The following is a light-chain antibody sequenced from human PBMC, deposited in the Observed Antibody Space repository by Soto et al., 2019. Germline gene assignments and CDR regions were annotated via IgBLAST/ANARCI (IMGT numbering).Light chain of an antibody. CDR3: QQYSSSRT. Sequence: PGARVTLSCRASQSVSSSYLTWHQQKPGQAPRLLIYGASTRATSIPVRFSGSGSETDFTLTITRLEPEDFAVYYCQQYSSSRTFGQGTKVDIK. V-gene: IGKV3-20*01. J-gene: IGKJ1*01. CDR2: GAS. CDR1: QSVSSSY.